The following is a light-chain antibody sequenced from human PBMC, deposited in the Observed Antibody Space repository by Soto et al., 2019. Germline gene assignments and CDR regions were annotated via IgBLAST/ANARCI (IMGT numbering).Light chain of an antibody. CDR1: QNIANN. CDR3: QQYNDWPPNYT. J-gene: IGKJ2*01. CDR2: DAT. Sequence: EIVMTQSPVTLSVSPGERATLSCRASQNIANNLAWFRQKPGQAPRLLMYDATTRATGITDRFSGGGYGTDFTLNISSLQFEDFAVYYCQQYNDWPPNYTFGQGTNLEIK. V-gene: IGKV3-15*01.